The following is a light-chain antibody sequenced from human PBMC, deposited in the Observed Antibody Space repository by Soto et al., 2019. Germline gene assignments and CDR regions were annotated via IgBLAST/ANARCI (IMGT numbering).Light chain of an antibody. CDR1: QSINKY. V-gene: IGKV1-39*01. Sequence: LCGSSGEIVAVACRASQSINKYLNWYQQKPGKAPKLLIYAASSLQSGVPSRFSGSRAGTHLPLTTTIPQSQHNPTYYRPQMVRASAFGQGTKVDIK. CDR3: PQMVRASA. J-gene: IGKJ1*01. CDR2: AAS.